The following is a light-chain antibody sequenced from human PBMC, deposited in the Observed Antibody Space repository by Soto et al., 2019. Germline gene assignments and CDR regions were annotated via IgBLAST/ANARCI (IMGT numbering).Light chain of an antibody. CDR3: QQRMNWTLT. CDR2: DAS. Sequence: EIVLTQSPATMSLSPGERATLSCWASQTVSNYLLWYQQKPGQDPRLLIYDASNRATGIPARFSGSGSETDFTPTISRLETEDVAVYDCQQRMNWTLTFGQGTRLEIK. CDR1: QTVSNY. V-gene: IGKV3-11*01. J-gene: IGKJ5*01.